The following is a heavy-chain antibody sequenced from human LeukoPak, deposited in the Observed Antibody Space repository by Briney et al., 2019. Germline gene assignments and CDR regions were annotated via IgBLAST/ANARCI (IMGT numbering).Heavy chain of an antibody. V-gene: IGHV1-2*02. CDR2: INPNSGGT. D-gene: IGHD3-22*01. CDR1: GYTFTGYY. J-gene: IGHJ5*02. Sequence: ASVKVSCKASGYTFTGYYMHWVRQAPGQGLEWTGWINPNSGGTNYAQKFQGRVTMTRDTSISTACMELSRLRSDDTAVYYCARDEDYYDSSGYYNWFDPWGQGTLVTVSS. CDR3: ARDEDYYDSSGYYNWFDP.